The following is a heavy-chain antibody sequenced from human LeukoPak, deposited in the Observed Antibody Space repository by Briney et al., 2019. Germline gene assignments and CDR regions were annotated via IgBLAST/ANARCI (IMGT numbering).Heavy chain of an antibody. J-gene: IGHJ3*02. CDR3: ARGDVLLQHAFDI. D-gene: IGHD3-10*01. V-gene: IGHV4-61*02. CDR2: VYFSGST. CDR1: GASIGSSHYY. Sequence: SETLSLTCSVSGASIGSSHYYWGWIRQPAGKGLEWIGRVYFSGSTNYNPSLRGRVTISVDTSKNQFSLNLSSVTAADTAVYYCARGDVLLQHAFDIWGQGTMVTVSS.